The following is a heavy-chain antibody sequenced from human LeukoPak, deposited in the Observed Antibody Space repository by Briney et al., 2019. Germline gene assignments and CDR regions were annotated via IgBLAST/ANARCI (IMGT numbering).Heavy chain of an antibody. CDR1: GYTFTGYY. CDR3: ALLGGVWSAVGFDY. CDR2: IYSNSGAT. V-gene: IGHV1-2*02. Sequence: ASVKVSCKASGYTFTGYYMHWVRQAPGQGLEWMGYIYSNSGATKYAQKFQGRVTMTRNTSISTAYMELSSLRSEDTAVYYCALLGGVWSAVGFDYWGQGTLVTVSS. J-gene: IGHJ4*02. D-gene: IGHD3-3*01.